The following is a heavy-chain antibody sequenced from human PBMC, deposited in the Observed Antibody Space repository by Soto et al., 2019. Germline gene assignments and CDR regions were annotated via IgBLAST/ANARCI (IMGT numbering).Heavy chain of an antibody. CDR2: INPKSGGT. V-gene: IGHV1-2*04. D-gene: IGHD2-8*01. CDR3: ARGHSTDCSNGVCSFFYNHEMDV. Sequence: ASGKVSCKASGYSFADYHIHWVRQAPGQGLEWLGRINPKSGGTSTAQKFQGWVTMTRDRSISTVYMELTRLRSDDTAVHFCARGHSTDCSNGVCSFFYNHEMDVWGQGTTVTVSS. CDR1: GYSFADYH. J-gene: IGHJ6*02.